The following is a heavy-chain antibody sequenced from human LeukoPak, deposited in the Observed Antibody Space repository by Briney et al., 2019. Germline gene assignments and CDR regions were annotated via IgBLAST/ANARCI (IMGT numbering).Heavy chain of an antibody. J-gene: IGHJ4*02. Sequence: GGSLRLSCAASGFTFSSYAMSWVRQAPGKGLEWVSAISVIGGSTYYADSFKGRFTISRDNSKNTLYLQMSSLRAEDTTAYYCAKDISYYYDTSGYYVYWGQGTLVTVSS. D-gene: IGHD3-22*01. CDR2: ISVIGGST. CDR1: GFTFSSYA. V-gene: IGHV3-23*01. CDR3: AKDISYYYDTSGYYVY.